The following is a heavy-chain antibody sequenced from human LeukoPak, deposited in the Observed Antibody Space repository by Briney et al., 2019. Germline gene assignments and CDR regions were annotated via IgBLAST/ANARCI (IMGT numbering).Heavy chain of an antibody. CDR3: TTEPYYDFWSGPTRNV. V-gene: IGHV3-15*01. CDR1: GFNFSNAW. CDR2: IKSKTDGGTT. J-gene: IGHJ6*02. Sequence: GGALRLSCAASGFNFSNAWMSWVRQAPRKGLDWVGRIKSKTDGGTTDYAAPVKGRFTISRDDSKNTLYLQMNSLKTEDTAVYYCTTEPYYDFWSGPTRNVWGQGTTVTVSS. D-gene: IGHD3-3*01.